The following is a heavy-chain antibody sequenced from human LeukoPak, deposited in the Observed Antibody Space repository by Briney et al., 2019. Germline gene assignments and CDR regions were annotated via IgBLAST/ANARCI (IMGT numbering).Heavy chain of an antibody. V-gene: IGHV4-34*01. Sequence: PSETLSLTCAVYGGSFSGYYWSWIRQPPGKGLEWIGEINHSGSTNYNPSLKSRVTISVDTSKNQFSLKLSSVTAADTAVYYCARGYAGYFDYWGRGTLVTVSS. CDR2: INHSGST. J-gene: IGHJ4*02. CDR3: ARGYAGYFDY. CDR1: GGSFSGYY.